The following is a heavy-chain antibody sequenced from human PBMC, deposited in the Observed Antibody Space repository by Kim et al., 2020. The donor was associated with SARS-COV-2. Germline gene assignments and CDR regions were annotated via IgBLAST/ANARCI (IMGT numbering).Heavy chain of an antibody. Sequence: AQKFQGRGTITADKSTSTAYMELSSLRSEDTAVYYCARDQLAAAGNNWFDPWGQGTLVTVSS. D-gene: IGHD6-13*01. J-gene: IGHJ5*02. V-gene: IGHV1-69*04. CDR3: ARDQLAAAGNNWFDP.